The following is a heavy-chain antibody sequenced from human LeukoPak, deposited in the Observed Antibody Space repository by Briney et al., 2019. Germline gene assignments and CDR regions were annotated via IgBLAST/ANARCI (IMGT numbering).Heavy chain of an antibody. V-gene: IGHV3-23*01. CDR1: GFTFSSYA. Sequence: GGSLRLSCAASGFTFSSYAMSWVRQAPGKGLEWVSAISGSGGSTYYADSVKGRFTISRDNSKNTLYLQMNSLRAEDTAVYYCAKSNYYYDSSGSDYWGQGTLVTVSS. J-gene: IGHJ4*02. CDR2: ISGSGGST. CDR3: AKSNYYYDSSGSDY. D-gene: IGHD3-22*01.